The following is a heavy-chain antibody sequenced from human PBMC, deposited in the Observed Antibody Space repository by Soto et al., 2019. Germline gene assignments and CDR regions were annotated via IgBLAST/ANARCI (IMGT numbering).Heavy chain of an antibody. D-gene: IGHD1-26*01. CDR3: ARGGSGTAWYTGEY. CDR1: GDSISRYY. Sequence: SETLSLTCTVSGDSISRYYWGWIRQSPDKGLEWIGSMFHSGRTNYNPSLKSRVTMSLDTSKNQFSLKLSSVTAVDTAVYYCARGGSGTAWYTGEYWGQG. J-gene: IGHJ4*02. CDR2: MFHSGRT. V-gene: IGHV4-59*01.